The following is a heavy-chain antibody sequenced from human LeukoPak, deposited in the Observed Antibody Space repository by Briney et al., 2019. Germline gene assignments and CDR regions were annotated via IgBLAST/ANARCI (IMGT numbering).Heavy chain of an antibody. CDR3: ARVAYNYQDYFDY. D-gene: IGHD5-24*01. J-gene: IGHJ4*02. CDR1: GGSISSYY. V-gene: IGHV4-59*01. CDR2: IYYSGST. Sequence: SETLSLTCTVSGGSISSYYWSWIRQPPGKGLEWIGYIYYSGSTNYNPSLKSRVTISVDTSKNQFSLKLSSVTAADTAVYYCARVAYNYQDYFDYWGQGTLVTVSS.